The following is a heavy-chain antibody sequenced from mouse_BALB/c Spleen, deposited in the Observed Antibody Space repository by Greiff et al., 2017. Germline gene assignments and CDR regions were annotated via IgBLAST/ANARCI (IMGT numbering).Heavy chain of an antibody. D-gene: IGHD2-4*01. V-gene: IGHV1-39*01. CDR1: GYSFTGYN. CDR2: IDPYYGGT. J-gene: IGHJ2*01. Sequence: EVQLQQSGPELEKPGASVKISCKASGYSFTGYNMNWVKQSNGKSLEWIGNIDPYYGGTSYNQKFKGKATLTVDKSSSTAYMQLKSLTSEDSAVYYCAREGGSTMITDYEDYLDYWGQGTTLTVSS. CDR3: AREGGSTMITDYEDYLDY.